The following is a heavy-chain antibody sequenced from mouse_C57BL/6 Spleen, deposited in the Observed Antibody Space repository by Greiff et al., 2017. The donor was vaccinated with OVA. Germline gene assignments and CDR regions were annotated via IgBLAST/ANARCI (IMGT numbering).Heavy chain of an antibody. D-gene: IGHD1-1*01. V-gene: IGHV3-6*01. CDR2: ISYDGSN. CDR1: GYSITSGYY. J-gene: IGHJ3*01. CDR3: ARNSYYGSSYVAWFAY. Sequence: ESGPGLVKPSQSLSLTCSVTGYSITSGYYWNWIRQFPGNKLEWMGYISYDGSNNYNPSLKNRISITRDTSKNQFFLKLNSVTTEDTATYYCARNSYYGSSYVAWFAYWGQGTLVTVSA.